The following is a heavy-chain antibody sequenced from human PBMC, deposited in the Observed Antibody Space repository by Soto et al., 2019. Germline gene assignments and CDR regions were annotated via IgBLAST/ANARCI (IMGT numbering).Heavy chain of an antibody. J-gene: IGHJ5*02. CDR3: AATTSDIVVVPAVNWFDP. Sequence: PSETLSLTCXVSGGSISSYYWSWIRQPPGKGLEWIGYIYYSGSTNYNPSLKSRVTISVDTSKNQFSLKLSSVTAADTAVYYCAATTSDIVVVPAVNWFDPWGQGTLVTVSS. CDR1: GGSISSYY. D-gene: IGHD2-2*01. CDR2: IYYSGST. V-gene: IGHV4-59*01.